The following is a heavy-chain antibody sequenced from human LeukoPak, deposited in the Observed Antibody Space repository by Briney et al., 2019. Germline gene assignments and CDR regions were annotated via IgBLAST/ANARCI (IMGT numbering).Heavy chain of an antibody. CDR3: AKCSATCYANAFDI. CDR1: GFTFSIYA. Sequence: GGSLRLSCAASGFTFSIYAMSWVRLAPGKGLEWVSAISGSGSDTEYADSVKGRFTISRDNSKTTLYLQMSSLRVEDTAVYYCAKCSATCYANAFDICGQGTMVTVSS. J-gene: IGHJ3*02. D-gene: IGHD2-2*01. CDR2: ISGSGSDT. V-gene: IGHV3-23*01.